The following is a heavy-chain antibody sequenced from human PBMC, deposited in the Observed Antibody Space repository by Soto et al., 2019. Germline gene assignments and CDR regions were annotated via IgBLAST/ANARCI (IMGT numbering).Heavy chain of an antibody. CDR1: GFTFSSYG. Sequence: GGSLRLSCAASGFTFSSYGMHWVRQAPGKGLEWVAVIWYDGSNKYYADSVKGRFTISRDNSKNTLYLQMNSLGAEDTAVYYCARVNYYDSSGRSYGMDVWGQGTTVTVSS. D-gene: IGHD3-22*01. V-gene: IGHV3-33*01. CDR2: IWYDGSNK. J-gene: IGHJ6*02. CDR3: ARVNYYDSSGRSYGMDV.